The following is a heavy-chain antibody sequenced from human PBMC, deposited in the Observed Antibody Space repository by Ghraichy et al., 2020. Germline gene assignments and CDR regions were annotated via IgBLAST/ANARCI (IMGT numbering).Heavy chain of an antibody. CDR1: GGSFSGYY. Sequence: ETLSLTCAVYGGSFSGYYWSWIRQPPGKGLEWIGEINHSGSTNYNPSLKSRVTISVDTSKNQFSLKLSSVTAADTAVYYCARLRHLRYCSGGSCHPFDYWGQGTLVTVSS. CDR3: ARLRHLRYCSGGSCHPFDY. V-gene: IGHV4-34*01. CDR2: INHSGST. D-gene: IGHD2-15*01. J-gene: IGHJ4*02.